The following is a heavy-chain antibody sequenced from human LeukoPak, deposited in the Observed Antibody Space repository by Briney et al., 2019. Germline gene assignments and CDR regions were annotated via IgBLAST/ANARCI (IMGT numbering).Heavy chain of an antibody. V-gene: IGHV4-59*08. CDR2: IYYSGST. D-gene: IGHD1-26*01. Sequence: SETLSPTCTVSGGSISSYYWSWIRQPPGKGLEWIGYIYYSGSTNYNPSLKSRVTISVDTSKNQFSLKLSSVTAADTAVYYCASSTPGRVGALLDFDYWGQGTLVTVSS. J-gene: IGHJ4*02. CDR1: GGSISSYY. CDR3: ASSTPGRVGALLDFDY.